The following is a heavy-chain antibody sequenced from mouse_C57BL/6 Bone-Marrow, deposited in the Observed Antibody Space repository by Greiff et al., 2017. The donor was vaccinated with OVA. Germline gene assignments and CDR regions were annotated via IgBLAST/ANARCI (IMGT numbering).Heavy chain of an antibody. Sequence: QVTLKVSGPGILQPSQTLSLTCSFSGFSLSTFGMGVGWIRQPSGKGLEWLAHIWWDDAKYYNPALKSRLTISKDTSKNQVFLKIANVDTADTATYYCARIPYGNYRNYYAMDYWGQGTSVTVSS. D-gene: IGHD2-1*01. J-gene: IGHJ4*01. V-gene: IGHV8-8*01. CDR1: GFSLSTFGMG. CDR2: IWWDDAK. CDR3: ARIPYGNYRNYYAMDY.